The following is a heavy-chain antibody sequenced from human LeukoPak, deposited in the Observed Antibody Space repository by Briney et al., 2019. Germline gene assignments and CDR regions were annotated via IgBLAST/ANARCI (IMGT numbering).Heavy chain of an antibody. CDR3: ARKSREYGGNSGFDY. D-gene: IGHD4-23*01. V-gene: IGHV4-34*01. CDR2: ISHGGST. Sequence: KPSETLSLTCAVYGGSFSGYYWSWIRQPPGKGLEWIGEISHGGSTNYNPSLKSRVTISVDTSKNQFSLKLSSVTAADTAVYYCARKSREYGGNSGFDYWGQGTLVTVSS. J-gene: IGHJ4*02. CDR1: GGSFSGYY.